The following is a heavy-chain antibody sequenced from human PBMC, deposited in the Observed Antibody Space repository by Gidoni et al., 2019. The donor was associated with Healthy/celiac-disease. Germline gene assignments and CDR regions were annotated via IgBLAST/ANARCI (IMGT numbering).Heavy chain of an antibody. D-gene: IGHD5-18*01. CDR2: IYYSGST. Sequence: QVQLQESGPGLVKPSETLSLTCTVSVGSISSYYWSWIRQPPGKGLEWIGYIYYSGSTNYNPSLKSRVTISVDTSKNQFSLKLSSVTAADTAVYYCARQDTAYDAFDIWGQGTMVTVSS. CDR3: ARQDTAYDAFDI. J-gene: IGHJ3*02. CDR1: VGSISSYY. V-gene: IGHV4-59*08.